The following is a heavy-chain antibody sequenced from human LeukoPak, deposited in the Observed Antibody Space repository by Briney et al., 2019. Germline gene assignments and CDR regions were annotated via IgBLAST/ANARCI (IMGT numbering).Heavy chain of an antibody. V-gene: IGHV3-23*01. D-gene: IGHD2-2*01. CDR1: GFTFSSYA. CDR2: ISGSGGGT. J-gene: IGHJ4*02. Sequence: GESLKISCAASGFTFSSYAMSWVRQAPGKGLEWVSAISGSGGGTYYADSVKGRFTISRDNSKNTLYLQMNSLRAEDTAVYYCAKSIRGDVGYQWGQGTLVTVSS. CDR3: AKSIRGDVGYQ.